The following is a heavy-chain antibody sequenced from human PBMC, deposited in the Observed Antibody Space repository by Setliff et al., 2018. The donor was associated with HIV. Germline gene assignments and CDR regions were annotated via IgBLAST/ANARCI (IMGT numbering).Heavy chain of an antibody. CDR1: GGSFSNYY. CDR3: ARGGTSSNWFDP. CDR2: ISDSEMI. D-gene: IGHD1-26*01. Sequence: SETLSLTCTVYGGSFSNYYTNWVRQPPGKGLEWIGRISDSEMINYNPSLKSRVSMSLDTSKNQFSLKLTSVTAADTAVYYCARGGTSSNWFDPWGQGTLVTVSS. J-gene: IGHJ5*02. V-gene: IGHV4-59*01.